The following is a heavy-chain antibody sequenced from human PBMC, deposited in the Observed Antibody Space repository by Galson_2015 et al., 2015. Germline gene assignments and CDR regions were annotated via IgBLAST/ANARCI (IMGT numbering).Heavy chain of an antibody. J-gene: IGHJ6*03. D-gene: IGHD3-9*01. CDR1: GYTFTSYA. V-gene: IGHV1-3*01. CDR3: ARGYDILTGLLGYYYMDV. CDR2: INAGNGNT. Sequence: SVKVSCKASGYTFTSYAMHWVRQAPGQRLEWMGWINAGNGNTKYSQKFQGRVTITRDTSASTAYMELSSLRSEDTAVYYCARGYDILTGLLGYYYMDVWGKGTTVTVSS.